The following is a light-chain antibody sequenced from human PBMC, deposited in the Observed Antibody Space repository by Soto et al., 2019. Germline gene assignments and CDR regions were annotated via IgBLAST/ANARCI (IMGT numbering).Light chain of an antibody. CDR2: AAS. V-gene: IGKV1-27*01. J-gene: IGKJ4*01. CDR1: QDISNF. CDR3: QKCKIAPFT. Sequence: DIQMTQSPSSLSAFLGDTVTITCRASQDISNFLAWYQQKPGKVPKLLIYAASTLQSGVPSRFSGSGSGTDFTLTISSLQPEDVATYYCQKCKIAPFTFGGGTKVDIK.